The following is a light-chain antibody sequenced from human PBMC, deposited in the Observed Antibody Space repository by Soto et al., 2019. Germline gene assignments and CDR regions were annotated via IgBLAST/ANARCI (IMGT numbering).Light chain of an antibody. CDR1: PRPVTNVHF. J-gene: IGLJ2*01. CDR2: DTD. CDR3: LISGGRPVV. V-gene: IGLV7-46*01. Sequence: QAVVTQEPSLTVSPGGTVTLTCDSSPRPVTNVHFPYWFQQRPCQAPMTLIYDTDNRPSWTPARFAGSLLWVNAVLTLSGEEPEDEAYYYCLISGGRPVVFGGGTKLTVL.